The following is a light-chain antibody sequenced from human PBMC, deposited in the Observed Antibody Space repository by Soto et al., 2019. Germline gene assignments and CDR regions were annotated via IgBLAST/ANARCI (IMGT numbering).Light chain of an antibody. V-gene: IGKV1-27*01. J-gene: IGKJ4*01. CDR1: QGITYY. Sequence: DIQMTQSPSSLSASVGDRVTITCRASQGITYYLAWYQQKPGKVPKLLIYAASTLQSGVPSRFSGGGSGAVFPHTISTLQPEDVAIYYCQNYNSPPLTFGEGTKGETK. CDR3: QNYNSPPLT. CDR2: AAS.